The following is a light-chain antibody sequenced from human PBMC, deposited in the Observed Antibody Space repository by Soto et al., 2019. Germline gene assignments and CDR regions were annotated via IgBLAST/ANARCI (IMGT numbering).Light chain of an antibody. Sequence: EILLTQSPGTLSLSPGDRATLSCRASKSLGSTFLAWYQQKSGQSPRLLIYGASGRASDIPDRFSGSGSGADFTLSISSLEPEDFAVYFWHQYGTLPLSFGGGTKVDIK. J-gene: IGKJ4*01. CDR3: HQYGTLPLS. CDR2: GAS. CDR1: KSLGSTF. V-gene: IGKV3-20*01.